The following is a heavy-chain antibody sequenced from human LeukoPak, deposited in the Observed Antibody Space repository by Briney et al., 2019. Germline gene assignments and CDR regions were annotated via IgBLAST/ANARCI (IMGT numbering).Heavy chain of an antibody. CDR1: GGTFSSYA. D-gene: IGHD1-26*01. CDR3: ARVLVHPKRKYYYYHMDV. Sequence: VASVKVSCKASGGTFSSYAISWVRQAPGQGLEWMGGIIPIFGTANYAQKFQGRVTITTDESTSTAYMELSSLRSEDTAVYYCARVLVHPKRKYYYYHMDVWGKGTTVTVSS. CDR2: IIPIFGTA. V-gene: IGHV1-69*05. J-gene: IGHJ6*03.